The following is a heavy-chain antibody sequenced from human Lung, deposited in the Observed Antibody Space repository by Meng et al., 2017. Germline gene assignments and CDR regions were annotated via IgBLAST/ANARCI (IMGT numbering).Heavy chain of an antibody. CDR1: GGSFSDYY. D-gene: IGHD4-11*01. CDR2: INHSGGT. V-gene: IGHV4-34*01. CDR3: ARGPTTMAHDFDY. J-gene: IGHJ4*02. Sequence: VQLRQWGAGLLKPWDTLSLTCVVSGGSFSDYYWSWIRQPPGKGLEWIGEINHSGGTNYNPSLESRATISVDTSQNNLSLKLSSVTAADSAVYYCARGPTTMAHDFDYWGQGTLVTVSS.